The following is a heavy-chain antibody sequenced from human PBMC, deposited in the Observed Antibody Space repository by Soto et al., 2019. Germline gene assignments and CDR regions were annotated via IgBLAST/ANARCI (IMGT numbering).Heavy chain of an antibody. J-gene: IGHJ4*02. CDR3: ARTTAVPNTLRSRYFFDY. CDR2: VYYSGTT. D-gene: IGHD4-17*01. CDR1: GGSVSNKTYY. Sequence: SETLSLTCSVSGGSVSNKTYYWGWIRQPPGKRLEWIGYVYYSGTTNYNPSLKSRVTISVDLSKNQFSLRLSSVTTADTALYYCARTTAVPNTLRSRYFFDYWGQGTLVTVSS. V-gene: IGHV4-61*01.